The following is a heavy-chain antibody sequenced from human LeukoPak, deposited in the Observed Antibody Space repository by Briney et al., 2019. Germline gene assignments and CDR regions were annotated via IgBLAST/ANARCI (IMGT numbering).Heavy chain of an antibody. CDR3: ARARPSMWIDY. CDR2: ISGSGGSI. CDR1: GFTFSSYA. Sequence: GGSLRLSCAASGFTFSSYAMSWVRQAPGKGLEWVSGISGSGGSIYYADSVKGRFTISRDSSKNTLYLQMNSLRPEDTAVYYCARARPSMWIDYWGQGTLVTVSS. J-gene: IGHJ4*02. D-gene: IGHD5-12*01. V-gene: IGHV3-23*01.